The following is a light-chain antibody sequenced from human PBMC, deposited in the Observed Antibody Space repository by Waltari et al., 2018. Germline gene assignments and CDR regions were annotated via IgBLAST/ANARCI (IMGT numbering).Light chain of an antibody. CDR3: GTWDNSLKTWV. CDR2: ENN. Sequence: QSILTQPPSISAAPGQRVTISCSVGSSNIGENYVSWYQQLPGTAPKLLIYENNKRPSGILDRFSGSKSGTSATLGITGLQTGEEADYYCGTWDNSLKTWVFGGGTKLTVL. J-gene: IGLJ3*02. V-gene: IGLV1-51*02. CDR1: SSNIGENY.